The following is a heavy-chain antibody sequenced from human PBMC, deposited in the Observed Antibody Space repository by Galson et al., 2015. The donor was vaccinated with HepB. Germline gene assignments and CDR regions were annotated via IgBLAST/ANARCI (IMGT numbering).Heavy chain of an antibody. Sequence: SLRLSCAASGFTFSSYAMHWVRQAPGKGLEWVAVISYDGSNKYYADSVKGRFTISRDNSKNTLYLQMNSLRAEDTAVYYCAREGDSSGYYPAEYFQHWGQGTLVTVSS. J-gene: IGHJ1*01. D-gene: IGHD3-22*01. V-gene: IGHV3-30*04. CDR1: GFTFSSYA. CDR2: ISYDGSNK. CDR3: AREGDSSGYYPAEYFQH.